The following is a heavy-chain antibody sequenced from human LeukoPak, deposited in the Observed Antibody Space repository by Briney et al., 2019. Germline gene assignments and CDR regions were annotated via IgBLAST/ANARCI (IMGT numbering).Heavy chain of an antibody. V-gene: IGHV3-33*01. D-gene: IGHD2-2*01. CDR1: GFTFSSYG. Sequence: GGSLRLSCAASGFTFSSYGMHWVRQAPGKGLEWVAVIWYDGSNKYYADSVKGRFTISRDNSKNTLYLQMNSLRTEGTAVFYCARDLDCTSSPPSPYWGQGTLVTVSS. CDR2: IWYDGSNK. CDR3: ARDLDCTSSPPSPY. J-gene: IGHJ4*02.